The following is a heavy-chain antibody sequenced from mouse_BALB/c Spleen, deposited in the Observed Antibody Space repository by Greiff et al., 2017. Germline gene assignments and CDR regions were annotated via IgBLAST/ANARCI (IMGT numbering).Heavy chain of an antibody. CDR2: ISSGGGST. Sequence: EVQLVESGGGLVKPGGSLKLSCAASGFAFSSYDMSWVRQTPEKRLEWVAYISSGGGSTYYPDTVKGRFTISRDNAKNTLYLQMSSLKSEDTAMYYCARAYITTVVGGAYWGQGTLVTVSA. J-gene: IGHJ3*01. D-gene: IGHD1-1*01. CDR3: ARAYITTVVGGAY. V-gene: IGHV5-12-1*01. CDR1: GFAFSSYD.